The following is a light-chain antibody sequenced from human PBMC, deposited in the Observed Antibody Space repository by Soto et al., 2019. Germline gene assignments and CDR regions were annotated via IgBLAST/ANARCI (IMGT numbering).Light chain of an antibody. V-gene: IGKV1-5*03. J-gene: IGKJ1*01. CDR2: KAP. CDR3: QHYNTHAT. Sequence: IQMSQSPSTXSASIGGIVTVTCRSSESIRIWVAWYQQKPGKAPKLLINKAPSLESGVPPRFSGRRSGKEFTLTISNLQPDDFATYYCQHYNTHATFGQGTKVDIK. CDR1: ESIRIW.